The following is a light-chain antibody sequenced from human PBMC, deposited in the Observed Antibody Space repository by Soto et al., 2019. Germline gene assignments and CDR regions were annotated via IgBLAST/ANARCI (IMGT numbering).Light chain of an antibody. J-gene: IGKJ3*01. CDR1: QTVGGH. CDR3: QQYGSSPPIT. CDR2: ETS. V-gene: IGKV3-11*01. Sequence: EVVLTQSPATLSLSPGERATLSCRASQTVGGHFAWYQQKPGQAPRLLISETSNRATGIPGRFSGSGSGTDVTLTISSLEPEDFAVYYCQQYGSSPPITFGPGTKVDIK.